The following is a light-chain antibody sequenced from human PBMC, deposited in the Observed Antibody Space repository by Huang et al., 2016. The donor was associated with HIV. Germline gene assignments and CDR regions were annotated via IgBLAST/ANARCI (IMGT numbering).Light chain of an antibody. Sequence: DVVMTQSPLSLPVPLGQPASISCRSSQSLVYSDGNTYLNWFQQRPGQTPRRLIYKVSNRGSGVPDRFGGSGSGTDFTLKISRVEAEDVGVYYCMQGTPTFGQGTRLEI. CDR3: MQGTPT. V-gene: IGKV2-30*01. CDR1: QSLVYSDGNTY. J-gene: IGKJ5*01. CDR2: KVS.